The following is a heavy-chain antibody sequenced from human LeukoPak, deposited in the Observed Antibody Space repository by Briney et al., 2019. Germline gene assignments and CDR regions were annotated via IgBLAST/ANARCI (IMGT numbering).Heavy chain of an antibody. V-gene: IGHV4-59*08. D-gene: IGHD6-13*01. J-gene: IGHJ4*02. Sequence: SETLSLTRPVYPGSNLHFLWSWIRQPPGKGPEWIGYIYYSGSTNYNPSLKSRVTISVDTSKNQFSPKLSSVTASDTAVYYCASSGYSSSWFDYWGQGTLVTVPS. CDR3: ASSGYSSSWFDY. CDR1: PGSNLHFL. CDR2: IYYSGST.